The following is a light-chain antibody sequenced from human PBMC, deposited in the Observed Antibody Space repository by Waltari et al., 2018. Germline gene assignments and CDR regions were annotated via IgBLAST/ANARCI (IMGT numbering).Light chain of an antibody. J-gene: IGKJ1*01. Sequence: DIQMTQSPSTLSASVGDRVTITCRASQSVSNWLAWYQQKPGKAPNLLIYKASSLESGVPSRFSGSGSGTEFTLTISSLQPDDFATYYCQQYNDDPRTFGQGTEVELK. V-gene: IGKV1-5*03. CDR1: QSVSNW. CDR3: QQYNDDPRT. CDR2: KAS.